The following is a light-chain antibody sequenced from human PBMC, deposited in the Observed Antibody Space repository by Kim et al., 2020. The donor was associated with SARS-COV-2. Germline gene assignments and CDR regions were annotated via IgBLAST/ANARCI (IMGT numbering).Light chain of an antibody. CDR1: QGIGNY. V-gene: IGKV1-16*01. Sequence: DIQMTQSPSSLAASVGDRVTITCRASQGIGNYLAWFQQKPGKAPESLIYAASSLQGGVPSRFSGSGSGTDFTLTISSLQPEDFATYYCQQYNTYPYNFGQGTKLEI. J-gene: IGKJ2*01. CDR2: AAS. CDR3: QQYNTYPYN.